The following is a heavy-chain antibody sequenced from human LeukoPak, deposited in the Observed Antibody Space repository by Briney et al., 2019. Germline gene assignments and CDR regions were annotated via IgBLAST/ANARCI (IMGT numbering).Heavy chain of an antibody. CDR2: IIPIFGTA. J-gene: IGHJ4*02. CDR1: GYTFTSYG. V-gene: IGHV1-69*13. D-gene: IGHD5-24*01. CDR3: ARDSDVGWRN. Sequence: SVKVSCKSSGYTFTSYGISWVRQAPGQGLEWMGGIIPIFGTANYAQKFQGRVTITADESTSTAYMELSSLRSEDTAVYYCARDSDVGWRNWDQGTLVTVSS.